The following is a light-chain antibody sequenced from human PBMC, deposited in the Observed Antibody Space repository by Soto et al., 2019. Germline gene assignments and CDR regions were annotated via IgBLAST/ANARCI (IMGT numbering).Light chain of an antibody. J-gene: IGKJ1*01. CDR1: ENIRSNY. CDR3: QQYHSPPLT. CDR2: GAL. V-gene: IGKV3-20*01. Sequence: EIVLTQSPGTLSLSPGQRATLSCRASENIRSNYVAWFQQKPGQAPRLLIYGALSRATGIPYRFSGSGSGTEFTLTISSLEPEDFVVYYCQQYHSPPLTFGQGSKVEIK.